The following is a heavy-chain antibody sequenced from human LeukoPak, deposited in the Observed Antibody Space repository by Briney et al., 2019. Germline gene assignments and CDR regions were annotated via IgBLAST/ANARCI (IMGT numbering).Heavy chain of an antibody. D-gene: IGHD4-23*01. Sequence: SQTLSLTCTVSGGSISSGDYYWSWIRQPPGKGLEWIGYIYYSGSTYYNPSLKSRVTISVDTSKNQFSLKLSSVTAADTAVYYWAREHARELGYYGCNSEALDYFYYHGMDVWGQGNKVTVSS. CDR3: AREHARELGYYGCNSEALDYFYYHGMDV. CDR2: IYYSGST. J-gene: IGHJ6*02. CDR1: GGSISSGDYY. V-gene: IGHV4-30-4*01.